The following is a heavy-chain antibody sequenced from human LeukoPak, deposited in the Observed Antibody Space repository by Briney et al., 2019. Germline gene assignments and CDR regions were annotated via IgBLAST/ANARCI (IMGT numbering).Heavy chain of an antibody. J-gene: IGHJ4*02. CDR1: GFTFSSYS. Sequence: WGSLTLSCAASGFTFSSYSRNWVRQAPGKGLEWVGSISSSSSYIYYADSVKGRFTISRDNAKNSVYLQMNSLRAEDTAVYYCARDRVDLGDYWGQGTLVTVSS. CDR2: ISSSSSYI. D-gene: IGHD3-16*01. CDR3: ARDRVDLGDY. V-gene: IGHV3-21*01.